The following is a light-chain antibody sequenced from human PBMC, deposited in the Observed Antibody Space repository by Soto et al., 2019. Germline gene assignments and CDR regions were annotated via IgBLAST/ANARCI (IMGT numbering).Light chain of an antibody. J-gene: IGKJ1*01. Sequence: DIPMTQSPSSLSASVGDRVTITCRASQDIGDYLAWYQQKPGQVPKLLISAASTLQSGVPSRFRGRASGTDFTLTIPGPQPYDFATYYCQNYNVPPWTFGQGTKVEIK. CDR3: QNYNVPPWT. V-gene: IGKV1-27*01. CDR1: QDIGDY. CDR2: AAS.